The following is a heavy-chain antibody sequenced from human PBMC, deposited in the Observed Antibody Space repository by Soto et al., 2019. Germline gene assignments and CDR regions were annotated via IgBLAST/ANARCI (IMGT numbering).Heavy chain of an antibody. CDR3: AKVLTSLTLAHDSSGYHIFDY. CDR2: ISYDGSNK. Sequence: GGSLRLSCAASGFTFSAYGIHWVRQAPGKGLEWVAVISYDGSNKYYADSVKGRFTISRDNSKNTLYLQMNSLRAEDTAVYYCAKVLTSLTLAHDSSGYHIFDYWGLGTLVTVSS. J-gene: IGHJ4*02. CDR1: GFTFSAYG. V-gene: IGHV3-30*18. D-gene: IGHD3-22*01.